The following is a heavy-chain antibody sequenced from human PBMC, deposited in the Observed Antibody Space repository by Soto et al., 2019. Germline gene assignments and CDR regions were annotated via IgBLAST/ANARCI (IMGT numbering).Heavy chain of an antibody. Sequence: PGGSLRLSCVASGFTFSSYWMSWVRQAPGKGLEWVANIEQDGSEKYYVDSVKGRFTISRDNAKNTLYLQMNSLRAEDTAVYYCARDHVVSRNWFDPWGQGTLVTVSS. CDR2: IEQDGSEK. J-gene: IGHJ5*02. V-gene: IGHV3-7*01. CDR3: ARDHVVSRNWFDP. CDR1: GFTFSSYW. D-gene: IGHD2-21*01.